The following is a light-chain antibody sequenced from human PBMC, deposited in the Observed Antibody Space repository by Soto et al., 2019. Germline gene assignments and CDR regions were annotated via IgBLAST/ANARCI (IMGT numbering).Light chain of an antibody. V-gene: IGKV3-20*01. CDR2: SAF. CDR1: QSVSSNY. J-gene: IGKJ1*01. Sequence: EIVLTQSPGTLSLSPGERGTLSCRASQSVSSNYLAWYQQKPGQAPRLLIYSAFNRATGLPDRFSGSGSGTDFTLTISRLEPEDFAVYYWQYYGSSPWTFGQGTKVEIK. CDR3: QYYGSSPWT.